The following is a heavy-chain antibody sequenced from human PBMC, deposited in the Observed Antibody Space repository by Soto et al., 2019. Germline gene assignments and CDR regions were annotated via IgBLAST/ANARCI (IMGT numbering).Heavy chain of an antibody. CDR3: ARSEATVLDY. Sequence: SETLSLTCTVSGDSISAYSWSWVRQPPGKGLEWIGETHHSGRTNYNPSLKSRVTISVDKSKNHFSLKLSSVTAADTAVYYCARSEATVLDYWGQGTLVTVSS. CDR1: GDSISAYS. J-gene: IGHJ4*02. D-gene: IGHD4-17*01. CDR2: THHSGRT. V-gene: IGHV4-4*02.